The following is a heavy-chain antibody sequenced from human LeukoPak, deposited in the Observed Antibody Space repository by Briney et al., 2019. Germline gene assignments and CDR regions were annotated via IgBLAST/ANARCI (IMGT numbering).Heavy chain of an antibody. CDR2: ISAYNTNT. J-gene: IGHJ4*02. V-gene: IGHV1-18*01. CDR3: ARRARISSSWYSSV. D-gene: IGHD2-2*01. Sequence: WISAYNTNTNYAQNFQGRLTMTTHTSTSTAYMELRSLRSDDTAVYYCARRARISSSWYSSVWGQGTLITVS.